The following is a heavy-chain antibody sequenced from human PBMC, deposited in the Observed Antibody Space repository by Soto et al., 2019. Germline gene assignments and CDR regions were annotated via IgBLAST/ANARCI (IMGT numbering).Heavy chain of an antibody. CDR3: ARDGLGLDY. J-gene: IGHJ4*02. Sequence: ESGGGLVKPGGSLRLSCAASGFTFSSYNMNWVRQAPGKGLEWVSSISTSSSYIYYADSVKGRFTISRDNAKNSLYLQVNSLRAEDTAVYYCARDGLGLDYWGQGTLVTVSS. D-gene: IGHD6-19*01. CDR2: ISTSSSYI. CDR1: GFTFSSYN. V-gene: IGHV3-21*01.